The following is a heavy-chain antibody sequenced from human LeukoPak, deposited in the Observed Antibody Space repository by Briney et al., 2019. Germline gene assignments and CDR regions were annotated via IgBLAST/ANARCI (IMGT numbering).Heavy chain of an antibody. J-gene: IGHJ4*02. CDR1: GFTFSSYE. CDR3: AREPYDSSGYQSEYFDY. CDR2: ISSSGSTI. V-gene: IGHV3-48*03. D-gene: IGHD3-22*01. Sequence: PGGSLRLSCAASGFTFSSYEMNWFRQAPGKGLEWVSYISSSGSTIYYADSVKGRFTISRDNAKNSLYLQMNSLRAEDTAVYYCAREPYDSSGYQSEYFDYWGQGTLVTVSS.